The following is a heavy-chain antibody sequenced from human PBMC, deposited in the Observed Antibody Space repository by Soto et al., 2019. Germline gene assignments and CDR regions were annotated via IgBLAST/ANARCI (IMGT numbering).Heavy chain of an antibody. J-gene: IGHJ4*02. V-gene: IGHV4-4*07. D-gene: IGHD3-22*01. Sequence: SETLSLTCTVSGGSISSYYWSWIRQPAGKGLEWIGRIYTSGSTNYNPSLKSRVTMSVDTSKNQFSLKLSSVTAADTAVYYCASTDYDSSGYYFFDYWGQGTLVTVSS. CDR2: IYTSGST. CDR3: ASTDYDSSGYYFFDY. CDR1: GGSISSYY.